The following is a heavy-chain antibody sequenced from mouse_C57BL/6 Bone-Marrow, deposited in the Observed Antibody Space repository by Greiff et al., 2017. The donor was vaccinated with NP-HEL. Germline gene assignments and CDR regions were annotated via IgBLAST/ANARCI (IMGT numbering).Heavy chain of an antibody. CDR1: GYTFTSYG. CDR2: IYPRSGNT. Sequence: VKLMESGAELARPGASVKLSCKASGYTFTSYGISWVKQRTGQGLEWIGEIYPRSGNTYYNEKFKGKATLTADKSSSTAYMELRSLTSEDSAVYFCARHGYYAWFAYWGQGTLVTVSA. D-gene: IGHD2-3*01. CDR3: ARHGYYAWFAY. V-gene: IGHV1-81*01. J-gene: IGHJ3*01.